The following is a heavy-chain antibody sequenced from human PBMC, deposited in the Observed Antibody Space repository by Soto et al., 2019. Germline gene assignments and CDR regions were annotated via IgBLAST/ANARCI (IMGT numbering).Heavy chain of an antibody. CDR2: IYHSGST. V-gene: IGHV4-4*02. CDR3: AREYYDYVWGSYRNYYYGMDV. CDR1: GGSISSSNW. Sequence: QVQLQESGPGLVKPSGTLSLTCAVSGGSISSSNWWSWVRQPPGKGLEWIGEIYHSGSTNYNPSLKRRVTISVDNSKNQFSLKLSSVTAADTAVYYCAREYYDYVWGSYRNYYYGMDVWGQGTTVTVSS. D-gene: IGHD3-16*02. J-gene: IGHJ6*02.